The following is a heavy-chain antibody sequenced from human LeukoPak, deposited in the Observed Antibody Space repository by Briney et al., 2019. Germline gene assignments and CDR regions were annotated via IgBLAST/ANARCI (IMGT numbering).Heavy chain of an antibody. J-gene: IGHJ4*02. V-gene: IGHV3-48*03. CDR2: ISSSGSTI. CDR3: ARGRDRGSYFDC. CDR1: GFTFSSYE. D-gene: IGHD1-26*01. Sequence: PGGSLRLSCAASGFTFSSYEMNWVRQAPGKGLEWVSYISSSGSTIYYADSVKGRFTISRDNAKNSLYLQMNSLETEDTAVYFCARGRDRGSYFDCWGQGTLVTVSS.